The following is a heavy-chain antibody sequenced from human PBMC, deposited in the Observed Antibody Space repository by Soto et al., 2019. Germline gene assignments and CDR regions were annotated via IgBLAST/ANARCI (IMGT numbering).Heavy chain of an antibody. V-gene: IGHV4-31*03. CDR3: AASCVCCGGFYYYAMDV. D-gene: IGHD2-21*01. CDR1: GGSISSGGYY. Sequence: QVQLQESGPGLVKPSQTLSLTCTVSGGSISSGGYYWDWIRQHPGKGLEWIGYIYYSGTTYYNPSLKSRVTISVDTSKNQRSLKLSSVAAADTAVYYCAASCVCCGGFYYYAMDVWGQGTTLTVSS. CDR2: IYYSGTT. J-gene: IGHJ6*02.